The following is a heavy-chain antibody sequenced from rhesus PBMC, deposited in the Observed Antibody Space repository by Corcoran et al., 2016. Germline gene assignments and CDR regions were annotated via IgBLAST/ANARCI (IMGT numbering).Heavy chain of an antibody. J-gene: IGHJ2*01. D-gene: IGHD4-35*01. Sequence: QVYLQESGPGLVKPSETLSLTCAVSGGSIRGYYWTWIRQPPGKGVEWIGYIGFSSVTTNYKPARKRRVTIATETSKNQFSLGLNSVTAADTAVYDCARTTFYGNSYYFDVWGPGTPSTISS. CDR1: GGSIRGYY. CDR3: ARTTFYGNSYYFDV. V-gene: IGHV4-165*02. CDR2: IGFSSVTT.